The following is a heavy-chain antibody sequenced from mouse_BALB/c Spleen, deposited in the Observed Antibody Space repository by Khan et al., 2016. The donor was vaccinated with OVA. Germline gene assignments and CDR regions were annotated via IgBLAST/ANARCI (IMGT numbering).Heavy chain of an antibody. Sequence: EVELVESGGDVVKPGGSLKLSCAASGFTFSTYGMSWVRQTPDKRLEWVATVSTGGHYTYYADPVKGRFTISRDNAKDTLYLQMSSLKSEDTAMFYCARLAYFYDSEGFAYWGQGTLVTVSA. CDR1: GFTFSTYG. J-gene: IGHJ3*01. V-gene: IGHV5-6*01. CDR3: ARLAYFYDSEGFAY. D-gene: IGHD1-1*01. CDR2: VSTGGHYT.